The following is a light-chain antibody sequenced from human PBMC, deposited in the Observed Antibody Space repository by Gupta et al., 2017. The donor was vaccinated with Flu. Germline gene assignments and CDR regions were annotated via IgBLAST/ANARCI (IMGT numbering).Light chain of an antibody. V-gene: IGLV2-14*03. J-gene: IGLJ2*01. CDR3: ASYDGASTI. Sequence: ALAQPPSVSGSPGQSITISCTGTVSDIGGYNFVSWHQQYPGEAPYLIIFDVGRRHSGVSDRFSGSKSGNTASLTSTGLQAGDEADYYCASYDGASTIFGEGTKLTVL. CDR1: VSDIGGYNF. CDR2: DVG.